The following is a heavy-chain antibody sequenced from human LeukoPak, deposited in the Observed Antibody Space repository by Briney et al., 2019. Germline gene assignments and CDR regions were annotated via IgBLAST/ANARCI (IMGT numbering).Heavy chain of an antibody. J-gene: IGHJ4*02. V-gene: IGHV3-23*01. CDR1: GFTFSSYA. Sequence: PGGSLRLSCAASGFTFSSYAMSWVRQAPGKGLEWVSAISGSGGSTYYADSVKGRFTISRDNSKNTLYLQMNSLRAEDTAVYYCAKDLGIMVRGARFDYWGQGTLVTVSS. CDR2: ISGSGGST. CDR3: AKDLGIMVRGARFDY. D-gene: IGHD3-10*01.